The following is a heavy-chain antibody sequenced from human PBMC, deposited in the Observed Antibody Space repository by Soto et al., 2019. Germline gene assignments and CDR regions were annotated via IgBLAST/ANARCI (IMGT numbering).Heavy chain of an antibody. CDR1: GGSISSSSYY. CDR3: ARLSITMVRGAKY. J-gene: IGHJ4*02. V-gene: IGHV4-39*01. CDR2: IYYSGST. Sequence: PSETLFLTCTVSGGSISSSSYYWGWIRHPPGKGLEWIGSIYYSGSTYYNPSLKSRVTISVDTSKNQFSLKLSSVTAADTAVYYCARLSITMVRGAKYWGQGTLVTVSS. D-gene: IGHD3-10*01.